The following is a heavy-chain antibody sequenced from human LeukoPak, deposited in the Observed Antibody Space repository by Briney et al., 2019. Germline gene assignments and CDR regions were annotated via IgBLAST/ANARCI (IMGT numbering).Heavy chain of an antibody. J-gene: IGHJ4*02. CDR1: GGSISSGSY. D-gene: IGHD3-22*01. Sequence: SETLSLTCTVSGGSISSGSYWGWIRQPPGKGLEWIGSVYHSGSTYYNPSLKSRVTISVDTSKNQFSPKLDSVTAADTAVYYCARGGYYYDSTSYYSLDYWGQGTLVTVSS. V-gene: IGHV4-38-2*02. CDR2: VYHSGST. CDR3: ARGGYYYDSTSYYSLDY.